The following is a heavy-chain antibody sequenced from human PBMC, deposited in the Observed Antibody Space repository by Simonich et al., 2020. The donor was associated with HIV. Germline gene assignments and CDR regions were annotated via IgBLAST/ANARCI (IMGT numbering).Heavy chain of an antibody. Sequence: QVQLQQWGAGLLKPSETLSLTCAVYGGSFSGYYWSWIRQPPGKGLEWIGEINHSGSTNYNPSLKSRVTISIDTSEKHFSVNLTSVTAADTAVYYCAREPTVAGWYFDLWGRGTLVTVSS. CDR3: AREPTVAGWYFDL. CDR2: INHSGST. D-gene: IGHD4-17*01. V-gene: IGHV4-34*01. J-gene: IGHJ2*01. CDR1: GGSFSGYY.